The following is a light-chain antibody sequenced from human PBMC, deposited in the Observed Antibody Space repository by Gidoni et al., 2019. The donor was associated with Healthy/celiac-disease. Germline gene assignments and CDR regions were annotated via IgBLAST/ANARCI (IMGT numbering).Light chain of an antibody. V-gene: IGKV3-15*01. CDR3: QQYNNWAYT. CDR2: GAS. J-gene: IGKJ2*01. Sequence: EIVMTQSPATLSVSPGERATLSCRASQSVSSSLAWYQQKPGQAPRLLIYGASARATGIPARFSGSGYGTEFTLTISSLQSEDCAVYYCQQYNNWAYTFGQXTKLEIK. CDR1: QSVSSS.